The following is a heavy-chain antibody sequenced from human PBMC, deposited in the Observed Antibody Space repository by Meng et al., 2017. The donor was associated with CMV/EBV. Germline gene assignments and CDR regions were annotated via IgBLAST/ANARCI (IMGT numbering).Heavy chain of an antibody. Sequence: GESLKISCAASGFTFSSYSMNWVRQAPGKGLEWVSSISSSSSYIYYADSVKGRFTISRDNAKNSLYLQMNSLRAEDTAVYYWARGSSSSYYYYGMDVWGQGTTVTVSS. D-gene: IGHD6-6*01. V-gene: IGHV3-21*01. J-gene: IGHJ6*02. CDR2: ISSSSSYI. CDR1: GFTFSSYS. CDR3: ARGSSSSYYYYGMDV.